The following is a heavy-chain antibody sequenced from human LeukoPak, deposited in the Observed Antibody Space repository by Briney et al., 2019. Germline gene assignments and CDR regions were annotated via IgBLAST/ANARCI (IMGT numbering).Heavy chain of an antibody. J-gene: IGHJ6*02. D-gene: IGHD3-3*01. CDR2: INTNTGNP. Sequence: ASVKVSCKASGYTFTSYAMNWVRQAPGQGLEWMGWINTNTGNPTYAQGFTGRFVFPLDTSVSTAYLQISSLKAEDTAVYYCARAYYDFWSGRMDVWGQGTTVTVSS. CDR1: GYTFTSYA. V-gene: IGHV7-4-1*02. CDR3: ARAYYDFWSGRMDV.